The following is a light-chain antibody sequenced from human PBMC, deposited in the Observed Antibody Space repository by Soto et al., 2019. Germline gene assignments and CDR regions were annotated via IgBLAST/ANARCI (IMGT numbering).Light chain of an antibody. CDR1: SSDVGGYNY. V-gene: IGLV2-8*01. CDR3: SSYAGSNNPV. Sequence: QSALTQPPSASGSPGQSVTISCTGTSSDVGGYNYVSWYQHHPGKAPKLMIYEVSKRPSGVPDRFSGSKSGNTASLTVSGLQAEDEADYYCSSYAGSNNPVFGGGTKLTVL. J-gene: IGLJ2*01. CDR2: EVS.